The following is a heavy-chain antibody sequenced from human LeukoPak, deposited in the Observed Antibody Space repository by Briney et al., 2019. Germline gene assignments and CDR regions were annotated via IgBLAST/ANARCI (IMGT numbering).Heavy chain of an antibody. CDR3: AREGEERSITHSNTFDY. J-gene: IGHJ4*02. Sequence: SQTLSLTCAISGDSVSSNSAAWNWISQSPSRGLEWLRRTYYRSTWHNDYAVSVKSRITINPDTSKNQFSLQLNSVTPEDTAVYYCAREGEERSITHSNTFDYWGQGTLVTVFS. V-gene: IGHV6-1*01. CDR2: TYYRSTWHN. D-gene: IGHD4-11*01. CDR1: GDSVSSNSAA.